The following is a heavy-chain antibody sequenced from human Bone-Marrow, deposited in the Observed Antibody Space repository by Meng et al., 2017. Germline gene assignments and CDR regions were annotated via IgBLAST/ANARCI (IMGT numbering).Heavy chain of an antibody. D-gene: IGHD4-23*01. J-gene: IGHJ4*01. CDR1: GYTFSGNY. CDR2: INPSSSGT. V-gene: IGHV1-2*06. CDR3: ARAHDYGGNFDY. Sequence: ASVKVSCKASGYTFSGNYIHWVRQAPGQGLEWVGRINPSSSGTNLAQKFQGRVTMTRDTSISTAYMEVSKLRSDDTAVYYCARAHDYGGNFDYWGHGNRV.